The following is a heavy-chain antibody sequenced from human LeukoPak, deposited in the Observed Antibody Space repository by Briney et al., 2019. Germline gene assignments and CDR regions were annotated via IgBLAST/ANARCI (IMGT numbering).Heavy chain of an antibody. CDR3: ARVIAVAGTKYYCMDV. V-gene: IGHV1-2*02. CDR2: INPNSGGT. Sequence: ASVKVSCKASGYTFTGYYMHWVRQAPGQGLEWMGWINPNSGGTNYAQKFQGRVTMTRDTSISAAYMELSRLRSDDTAVYYCARVIAVAGTKYYCMDVWGQGTTVTVSS. D-gene: IGHD6-19*01. J-gene: IGHJ6*02. CDR1: GYTFTGYY.